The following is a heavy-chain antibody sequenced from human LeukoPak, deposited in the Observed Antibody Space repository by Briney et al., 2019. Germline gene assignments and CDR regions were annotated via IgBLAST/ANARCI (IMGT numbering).Heavy chain of an antibody. Sequence: PSETLSLTCTVSGGSISSSSYYWGWIRQPPGQGLEWIGSIYYSGSTYYNPSLKSRVTISVDTSKNQFSLKLSSVTAADTAVYYCARAGRYYDFWSGYSSRIDYWGQGTLVTVSS. J-gene: IGHJ4*02. CDR2: IYYSGST. CDR1: GGSISSSSYY. D-gene: IGHD3-3*01. V-gene: IGHV4-39*01. CDR3: ARAGRYYDFWSGYSSRIDY.